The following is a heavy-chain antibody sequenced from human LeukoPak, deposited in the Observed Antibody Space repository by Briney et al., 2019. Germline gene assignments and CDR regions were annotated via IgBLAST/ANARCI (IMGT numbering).Heavy chain of an antibody. CDR1: GYSFTSYW. CDR3: ATRVGGGYSLYYFDY. D-gene: IGHD5-18*01. V-gene: IGHV5-51*01. J-gene: IGHJ4*02. CDR2: IYPGDSDT. Sequence: GESLKISCKGSGYSFTSYWIGWVRQMPGKGLEWMGIIYPGDSDTRYSPSFQGQVTISADKSISTAYLQWSSLKASDTAMYYCATRVGGGYSLYYFDYWGQGTLVTVSS.